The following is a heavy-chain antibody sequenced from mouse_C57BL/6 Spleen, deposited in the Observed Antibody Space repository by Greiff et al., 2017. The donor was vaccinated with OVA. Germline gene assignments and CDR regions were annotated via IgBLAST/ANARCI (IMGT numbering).Heavy chain of an antibody. CDR1: GFSFNTYA. D-gene: IGHD1-1*01. V-gene: IGHV10-1*01. CDR2: IRSKSNNYAT. CDR3: VRDYYGSSYQYFDV. J-gene: IGHJ1*03. Sequence: EVKLMESGGGLVQPKGSLKLSCAASGFSFNTYAMNWVRQAPGKGLEWVARIRSKSNNYATYYADSVKDRFTISRDDSESMLYLQMNNLKTEDTAMYYCVRDYYGSSYQYFDVWGTGTTVTVSS.